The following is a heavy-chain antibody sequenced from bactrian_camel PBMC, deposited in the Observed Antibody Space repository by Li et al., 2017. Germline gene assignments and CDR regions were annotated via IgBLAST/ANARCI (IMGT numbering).Heavy chain of an antibody. CDR3: TVRPNSAEDNY. CDR1: GFIFSTSD. V-gene: IGHV3S40*01. Sequence: DVQLVESGGGLVQPGGSLRLSCAASGFIFSTSDMSWVRQAPGKGLERVASISNGEQFIQYLDSVRGRFTISRDNAKGTLYLQLNSLKTEDTALHYCTVRPNSAEDNYWGQGTQVTVS. J-gene: IGHJ4*01. CDR2: ISNGEQFI.